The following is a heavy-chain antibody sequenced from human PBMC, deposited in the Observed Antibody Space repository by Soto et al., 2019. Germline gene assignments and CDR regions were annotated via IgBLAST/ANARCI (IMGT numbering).Heavy chain of an antibody. CDR1: GFTFSSYA. V-gene: IGHV3-23*01. J-gene: IGHJ6*02. D-gene: IGHD6-13*01. CDR3: AKVLIAAADTYYYGMDV. CDR2: ISGSGGST. Sequence: PGGSLRLSCAASGFTFSSYAMSWVRQAPGKGLEWVSAISGSGGSTYYADSVKGRFTISRDNSKNTLYLQMNSLRAEDTAVYYCAKVLIAAADTYYYGMDVWGQGTTVTVSS.